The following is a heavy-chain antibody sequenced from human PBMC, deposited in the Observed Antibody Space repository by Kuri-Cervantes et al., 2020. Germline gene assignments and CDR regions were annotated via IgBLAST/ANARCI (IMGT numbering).Heavy chain of an antibody. V-gene: IGHV3-30*04. CDR2: ISYDGSNK. CDR1: GFTFSSYA. D-gene: IGHD1-26*01. Sequence: GESLKISCAASGFTFSSYAMYWVRQAPGKGLKWVAVISYDGSNKYYADSVKGRFTISRDNSKNTLYLQMNSLRAEDTAVYYCATGVGATGYWGQGTLVTVSS. J-gene: IGHJ4*02. CDR3: ATGVGATGY.